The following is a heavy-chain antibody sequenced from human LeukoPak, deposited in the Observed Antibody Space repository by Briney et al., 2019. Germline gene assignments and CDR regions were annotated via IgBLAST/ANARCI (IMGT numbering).Heavy chain of an antibody. J-gene: IGHJ6*02. V-gene: IGHV4-59*01. D-gene: IGHD2-2*03. CDR1: GDSMKNYY. CDR2: IYYSGST. Sequence: SVTLSLTCTVSGDSMKNYYWIWIRQSPGKGLEWIGYIYYSGSTYYNPSLKSRVTMSVDTSKKQFSLKLSSVTAADTAVYYCARAGYCSSTSCQWVPLVWGQGTTVTVSS. CDR3: ARAGYCSSTSCQWVPLV.